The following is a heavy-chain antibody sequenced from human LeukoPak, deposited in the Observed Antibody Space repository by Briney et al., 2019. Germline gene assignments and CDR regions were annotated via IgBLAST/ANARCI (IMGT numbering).Heavy chain of an antibody. CDR3: ARDQRSFMIVVAKQYNWFDP. J-gene: IGHJ5*02. Sequence: PSETLSLTCTVSGGSISSYYWSWIRQPAGKVLEWIGRIYTSGSTNYNPSLKSRVTMSVDTSKNQFSLKLSSVTAADTAVYYCARDQRSFMIVVAKQYNWFDPWGQGTLVTVSS. D-gene: IGHD3-22*01. V-gene: IGHV4-4*07. CDR1: GGSISSYY. CDR2: IYTSGST.